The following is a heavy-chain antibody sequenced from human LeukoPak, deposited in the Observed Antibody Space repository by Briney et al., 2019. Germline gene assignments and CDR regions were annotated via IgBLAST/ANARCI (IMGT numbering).Heavy chain of an antibody. Sequence: GGSLRLSCAASGFTFTSYAMSWVRQAPGKGLEWVSSLSGSGGSTYYADSVKGRFTISRDNSKNTLYLQMNSLRAEDTAVYYCAKESHYDSSGYYYSDYWGQGTLVTVSS. CDR2: LSGSGGST. J-gene: IGHJ4*02. CDR1: GFTFTSYA. V-gene: IGHV3-23*01. D-gene: IGHD3-22*01. CDR3: AKESHYDSSGYYYSDY.